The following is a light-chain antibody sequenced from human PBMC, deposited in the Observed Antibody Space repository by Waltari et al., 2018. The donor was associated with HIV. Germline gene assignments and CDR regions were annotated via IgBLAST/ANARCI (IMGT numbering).Light chain of an antibody. Sequence: EIVLTQSPDTLSLSPGERATLSCRASQNVGNNYLAWFQHRPVQPPRLLIYAASTRAAGIPDRFRGSGSWTHFTLSINKLEPEDFAMYYCQQYGGSPYTFGQGT. CDR2: AAS. V-gene: IGKV3-20*01. CDR1: QNVGNNY. J-gene: IGKJ2*01. CDR3: QQYGGSPYT.